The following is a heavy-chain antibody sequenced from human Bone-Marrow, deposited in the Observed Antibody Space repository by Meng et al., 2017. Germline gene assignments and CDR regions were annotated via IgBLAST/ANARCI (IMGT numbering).Heavy chain of an antibody. V-gene: IGHV3/OR16-10*01. Sequence: EWVSVLDAGGGTYFSDSVKGRFTLSRDNGKNSLFLEINSLSAGDTAVYYCARELYGPGFWYFDLWGRGTLVTVSS. CDR3: ARELYGPGFWYFDL. J-gene: IGHJ2*01. CDR2: LDAGGGT. D-gene: IGHD3-10*01.